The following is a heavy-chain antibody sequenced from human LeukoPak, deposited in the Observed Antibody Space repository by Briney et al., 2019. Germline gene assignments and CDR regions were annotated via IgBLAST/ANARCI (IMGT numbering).Heavy chain of an antibody. V-gene: IGHV3-23*01. CDR1: RFAFGVHA. Sequence: GSLRLSCAASRFAFGVHAMSWVRQAPGKGPEWVATIGSGADLFYAESVKGRFTISRDDPRNTLWLQMNSLRAEDTALYYCAKDWTPHNRVYDCFDFWGQGTQVTVSS. D-gene: IGHD3-16*01. CDR2: IGSGADL. J-gene: IGHJ4*02. CDR3: AKDWTPHNRVYDCFDF.